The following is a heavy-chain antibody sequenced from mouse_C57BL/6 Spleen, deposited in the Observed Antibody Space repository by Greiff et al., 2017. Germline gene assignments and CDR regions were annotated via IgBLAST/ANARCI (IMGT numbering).Heavy chain of an antibody. Sequence: QVQLKQPGAELVRPGTSVKLSCKASGYTFTSYWMHWVKQRPGQGLEWIGVIDPSDSYTNYNQKFKGKATLTVDTSSSTAYMQLSSLTSEDSAVYYCARLRNYGSSYDFDYWGQGTTLTVSS. CDR2: IDPSDSYT. D-gene: IGHD1-1*01. V-gene: IGHV1-59*01. CDR1: GYTFTSYW. J-gene: IGHJ2*01. CDR3: ARLRNYGSSYDFDY.